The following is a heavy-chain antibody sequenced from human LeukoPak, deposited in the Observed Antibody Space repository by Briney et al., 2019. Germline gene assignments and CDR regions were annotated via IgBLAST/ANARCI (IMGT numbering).Heavy chain of an antibody. CDR2: IIGSGGTT. V-gene: IGHV3-23*01. CDR3: ARVWYGELKVDV. J-gene: IGHJ6*02. Sequence: SCKASGYTFTSYYMHWVRQAPGKGLEWVSTIIGSGGTTYYADSVKGRFTISRDNSKNTLSLQMNSLRAEDTAVYYCARVWYGELKVDVWGQGTTVTVSS. CDR1: GYTFTSYY. D-gene: IGHD3-10*01.